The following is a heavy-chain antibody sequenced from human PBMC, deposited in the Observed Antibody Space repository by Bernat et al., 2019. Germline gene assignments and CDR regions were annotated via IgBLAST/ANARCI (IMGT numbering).Heavy chain of an antibody. V-gene: IGHV4-59*01. CDR3: ARDRPAAMGVGY. CDR1: GGSISSYY. Sequence: QVQLQESGPGLVKPSETLSLTCTVSGGSISSYYWSWIRQPPGKGLEWIGYIYYSGSTNYNPSLKSRVTISVDTSKNQFSLKLSSVTAVDTAVYYCARDRPAAMGVGYWGQGTLVTVSS. D-gene: IGHD2-2*01. J-gene: IGHJ4*02. CDR2: IYYSGST.